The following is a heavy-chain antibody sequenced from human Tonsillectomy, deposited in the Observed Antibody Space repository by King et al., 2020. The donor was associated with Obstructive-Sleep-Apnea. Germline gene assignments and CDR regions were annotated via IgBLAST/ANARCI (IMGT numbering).Heavy chain of an antibody. J-gene: IGHJ4*02. CDR3: THIVVVPAAMLY. CDR1: GFTFSDAW. V-gene: IGHV3-15*01. CDR2: IKSKIGGGTT. D-gene: IGHD2-2*01. Sequence: VQLVESGGGLVKPGGSLRLSCVASGFTFSDAWMSWVRLAPGKGLEWVGRIKSKIGGGTTDYAGPVKGRFTISRDDSKNTVYLQMNSLKTEDTAVYFCTHIVVVPAAMLYWGQGTLVTVSS.